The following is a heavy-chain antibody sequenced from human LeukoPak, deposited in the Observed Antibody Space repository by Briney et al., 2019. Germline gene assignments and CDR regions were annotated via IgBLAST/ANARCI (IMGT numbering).Heavy chain of an antibody. CDR2: IQFDGRNK. J-gene: IGHJ3*02. D-gene: IGHD2-15*01. CDR3: AKDHGVVAPTDAFDI. Sequence: QPGRSLRLSCAASGFTFSGYGIHWVRQAPGKGLEWVAFIQFDGRNKIYADSAKGRFTISRDDSKNTMYLQMNSLRVEDTAVYYCAKDHGVVAPTDAFDIWGQGTMVTVSS. CDR1: GFTFSGYG. V-gene: IGHV3-30*02.